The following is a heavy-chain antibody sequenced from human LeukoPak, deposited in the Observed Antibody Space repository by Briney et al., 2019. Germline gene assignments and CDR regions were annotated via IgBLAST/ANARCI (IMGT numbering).Heavy chain of an antibody. V-gene: IGHV3-23*01. CDR2: ISTSGGST. D-gene: IGHD2-2*01. J-gene: IGHJ5*02. CDR3: ARGKYCSSASCYFMDYWFDP. CDR1: GLTFSRYA. Sequence: GGSLRLSCAASGLTFSRYAMSWVRQAPGKGLEWVSAISTSGGSTYYADSVKGRFTISRDNSKNTLYLQMNSLRVEDTAVYYCARGKYCSSASCYFMDYWFDPWGQGTLVTVSS.